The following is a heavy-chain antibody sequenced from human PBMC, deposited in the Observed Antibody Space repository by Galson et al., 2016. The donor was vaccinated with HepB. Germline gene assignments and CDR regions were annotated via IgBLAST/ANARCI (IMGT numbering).Heavy chain of an antibody. Sequence: SETLSLTCSVSSGSVNTAYYYWTWIRYSPGKGLEWMGHIYYNGRTTYNPSLKTRFTMSLATSKNHFPLNLNSVTAADTPLYYCAREFSHSIPAWGSYGMDVWGRGTTVTISS. D-gene: IGHD2-21*01. J-gene: IGHJ6*02. V-gene: IGHV4-61*03. CDR3: AREFSHSIPAWGSYGMDV. CDR1: SGSVNTAYYY. CDR2: IYYNGRT.